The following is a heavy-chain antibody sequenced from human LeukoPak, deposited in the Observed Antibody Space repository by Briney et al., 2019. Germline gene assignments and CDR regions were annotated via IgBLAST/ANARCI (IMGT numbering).Heavy chain of an antibody. CDR2: IMIGGDGK. J-gene: IGHJ4*02. V-gene: IGHV3-23*01. D-gene: IGHD2-2*01. Sequence: GGSLRLSCAGSGFTFNNYAMSWVRRAPREGLEWVSTIMIGGDGKHYADSVKGRFTISRDRSESTLYLQMNGLRADDTAVYYCVRAAPRDCSPASCSLFDTWGQGTLVTVS. CDR3: VRAAPRDCSPASCSLFDT. CDR1: GFTFNNYA.